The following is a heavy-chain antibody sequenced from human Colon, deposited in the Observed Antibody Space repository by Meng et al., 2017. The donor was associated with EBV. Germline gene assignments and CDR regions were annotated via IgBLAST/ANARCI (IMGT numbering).Heavy chain of an antibody. J-gene: IGHJ4*02. CDR3: ARGGYYSFDY. V-gene: IGHV4-4*02. CDR1: GGSISSVYW. CDR2: IYHSGST. D-gene: IGHD5-18*01. Sequence: QVWLQESGPGLVKPSETLSLTCAVVGGSISSVYWWTWVRQSPGKGLEWIGEIYHSGSTNYNPSLKSRVTISVDKSKNQFSLKLTSVTAADTAGYYCARGGYYSFDYWGQRTLVTVSS.